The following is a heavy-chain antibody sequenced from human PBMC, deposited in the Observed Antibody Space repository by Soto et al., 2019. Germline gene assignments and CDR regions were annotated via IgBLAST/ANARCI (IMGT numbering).Heavy chain of an antibody. V-gene: IGHV4-4*07. D-gene: IGHD1-1*01. CDR1: GASISGFY. CDR2: IYAIGTT. Sequence: SETLSLTCTVSGASISGFYWSWIRKSAGKGLEWIGRIYAIGTTDYNPSLKSRVMMSVDTSKKQFSLKLRSVTAAGTGVYYCVRDGTKTLRDWFDPWGQGISVTVSS. J-gene: IGHJ5*02. CDR3: VRDGTKTLRDWFDP.